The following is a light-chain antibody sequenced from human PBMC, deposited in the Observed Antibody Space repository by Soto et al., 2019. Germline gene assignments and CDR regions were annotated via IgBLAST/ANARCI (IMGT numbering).Light chain of an antibody. V-gene: IGKV3-11*01. CDR3: QQRSNWTLT. CDR2: DAS. J-gene: IGKJ4*01. Sequence: EIFVTQSPDTLSLSPGERATLTCRASQSVSNYLAWYQKKPGQDPRLLIYDASNRATGIPARFSGSGSGTDFNLTISRLETEDFAVYYCQQRSNWTLTFGGGTKVDIK. CDR1: QSVSNY.